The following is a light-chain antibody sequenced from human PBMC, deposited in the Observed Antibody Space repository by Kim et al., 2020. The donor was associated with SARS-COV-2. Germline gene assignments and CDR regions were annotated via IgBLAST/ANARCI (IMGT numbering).Light chain of an antibody. CDR1: SSNIGSNY. CDR3: AAWDDSLSGRGVV. J-gene: IGLJ2*01. V-gene: IGLV1-47*01. CDR2: RNN. Sequence: VTISCSGSSSNIGSNYVSWYQQLPGTAPKLLIYRNNQRPSGVPDRFSGSKSGTSASLAISGLRSEDEADYYCAAWDDSLSGRGVVFGGGTQLTVL.